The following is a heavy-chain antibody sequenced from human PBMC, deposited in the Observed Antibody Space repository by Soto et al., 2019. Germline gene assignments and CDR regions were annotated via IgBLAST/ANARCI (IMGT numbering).Heavy chain of an antibody. CDR1: GFSFSSYA. CDR2: VSYDGNNK. D-gene: IGHD5-12*01. CDR3: ARSIVASIYAFDI. V-gene: IGHV3-30-3*01. J-gene: IGHJ3*02. Sequence: GGSLRLSCAASGFSFSSYAMHWVRQAPGKGLEWVAVVSYDGNNKYYADSVKGRFTISRDNSKNTLYLQMNSLTTEDTALYYCARSIVASIYAFDIWGQGTMVTVSS.